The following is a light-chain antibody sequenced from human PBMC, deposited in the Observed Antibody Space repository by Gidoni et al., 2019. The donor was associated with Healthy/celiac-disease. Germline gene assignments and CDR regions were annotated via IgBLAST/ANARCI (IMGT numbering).Light chain of an antibody. V-gene: IGKV1-8*01. CDR2: AAS. Sequence: AIRMTQSPSSFSASTGDRVTIPCRARQGISSYLAWYQQKPGKAPKLLIYAASTLQSGVPSRFIGSGSGTDFTLTISCLQSEDFATYYCQQYYSYPPLTFGGGTKVEIK. CDR1: QGISSY. CDR3: QQYYSYPPLT. J-gene: IGKJ4*01.